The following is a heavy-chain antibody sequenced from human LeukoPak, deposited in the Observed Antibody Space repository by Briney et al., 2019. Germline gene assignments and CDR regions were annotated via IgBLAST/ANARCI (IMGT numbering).Heavy chain of an antibody. J-gene: IGHJ4*02. CDR1: GFTFSTYW. Sequence: GGSLRLSCAASGFTFSTYWMHWVRQAPGRGLVWVSRINTDGSTTTYADSVKGRFTISRDNAKNTLYLQMNSLRADDTAVYYCTRLKGGYWGQGTLVTVSS. CDR3: TRLKGGY. V-gene: IGHV3-74*01. CDR2: INTDGSTT. D-gene: IGHD3-16*01.